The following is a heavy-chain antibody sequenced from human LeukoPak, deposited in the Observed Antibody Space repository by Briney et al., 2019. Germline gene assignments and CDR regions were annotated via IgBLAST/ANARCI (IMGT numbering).Heavy chain of an antibody. D-gene: IGHD4-17*01. J-gene: IGHJ5*02. V-gene: IGHV4-34*01. CDR3: ARASWSTVSNWFDP. CDR1: GGSFSGYY. CDR2: INHSGST. Sequence: SPSETLSLTCAVYGGSFSGYYWSWIRQPPGKGLEWIGEINHSGSTNYNPSLKSRVTISVDTSKNQFSLQLSSVTAADTAVYYCARASWSTVSNWFDPWGQGTLVTVSS.